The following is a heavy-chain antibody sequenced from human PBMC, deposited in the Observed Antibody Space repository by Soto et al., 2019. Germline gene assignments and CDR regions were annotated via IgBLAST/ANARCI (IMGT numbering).Heavy chain of an antibody. CDR3: AMGGDYYDSSGYPQGFDY. CDR2: IYYSWCT. V-gene: IGHV4-31*03. D-gene: IGHD3-22*01. Sequence: QVQLQESGPGLVKPSQTLSLTCTVSGGSISSGGYYWSWIRQHPGKGLEWIGYIYYSWCTNYNPSLKIRVTISVDTSKNQFSLKMSSVTAADTAVYYCAMGGDYYDSSGYPQGFDYWGQGTLVTVSS. J-gene: IGHJ4*02. CDR1: GGSISSGGYY.